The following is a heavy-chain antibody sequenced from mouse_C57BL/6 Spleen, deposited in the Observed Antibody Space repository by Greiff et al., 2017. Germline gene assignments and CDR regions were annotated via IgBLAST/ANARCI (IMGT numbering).Heavy chain of an antibody. V-gene: IGHV1-52*01. D-gene: IGHD2-4*01. Sequence: VQLQQPGAELVRPGSSVKLSCKASGYTFTSYWMHWVKQRPIQGLEWIGNIDPSDSETHYNQKFKDKATLTVDKSSSTAYMQLSSLTSEDSAVYYCARWGYYDYFDYWGQGTTLTGSS. J-gene: IGHJ2*01. CDR2: IDPSDSET. CDR1: GYTFTSYW. CDR3: ARWGYYDYFDY.